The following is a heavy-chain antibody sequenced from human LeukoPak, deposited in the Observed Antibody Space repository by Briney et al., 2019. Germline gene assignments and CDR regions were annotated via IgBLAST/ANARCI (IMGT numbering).Heavy chain of an antibody. CDR2: ISAYNGKT. D-gene: IGHD5-18*01. J-gene: IGHJ4*02. CDR3: TRDRIQLLSGDY. V-gene: IGHV1-18*01. Sequence: ASVKVSCKASGCTFTSYGISWVRQAPGQGLEWMGWISAYNGKTNYAQKLQGRVTMTTDTSTSTAYMELRSLRSDDTAVYYCTRDRIQLLSGDYWGQGTLVTVSS. CDR1: GCTFTSYG.